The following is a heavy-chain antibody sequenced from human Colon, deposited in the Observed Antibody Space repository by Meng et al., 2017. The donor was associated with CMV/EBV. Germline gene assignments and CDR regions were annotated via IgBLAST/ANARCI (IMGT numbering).Heavy chain of an antibody. V-gene: IGHV1-2*02. D-gene: IGHD2/OR15-2a*01. CDR2: INPRSGGT. J-gene: IGHJ4*02. Sequence: SGDTFIGNYRHWVRQAPGQGLEWMGWINPRSGGTNDAPKFRGRVTMTSDSSINTIYMELSRLKSDATAMFYCVGLSHGAGPLGYFDLWGQGSLVTVSS. CDR3: VGLSHGAGPLGYFDL. CDR1: GDTFIGNY.